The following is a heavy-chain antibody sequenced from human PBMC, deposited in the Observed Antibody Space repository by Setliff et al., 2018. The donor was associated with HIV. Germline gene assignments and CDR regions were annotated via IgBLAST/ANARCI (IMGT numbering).Heavy chain of an antibody. CDR3: ARSPLNYYDKSDAFDI. CDR2: IYYSGST. V-gene: IGHV4-31*01. D-gene: IGHD3-22*01. Sequence: PSETLSLTCTVSGGSISSGGYYWSWIRQLPGKGLECIGYIYYSGSTYYNPSLKSLVTISVDTSKNQFSLKLSSVTAADTAVYYCARSPLNYYDKSDAFDIWGQGTMGTVS. J-gene: IGHJ3*02. CDR1: GGSISSGGYY.